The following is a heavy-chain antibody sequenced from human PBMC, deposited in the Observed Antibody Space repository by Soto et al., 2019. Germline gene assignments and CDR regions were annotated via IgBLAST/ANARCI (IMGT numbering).Heavy chain of an antibody. V-gene: IGHV3-23*01. CDR3: AIGGGCCAI. Sequence: EVQLLESGGGLVQPGGSLRLSCAASGFTFSSYAMSWVRLAPGKGLEWVSTIGGSGGSTYYADSVKGWFTISRDNSKNTLYWQMNRLRCEDTAVYYCAIGGGCCAIWGQGAMVTVST. CDR1: GFTFSSYA. CDR2: IGGSGGST. J-gene: IGHJ3*02. D-gene: IGHD3-16*01.